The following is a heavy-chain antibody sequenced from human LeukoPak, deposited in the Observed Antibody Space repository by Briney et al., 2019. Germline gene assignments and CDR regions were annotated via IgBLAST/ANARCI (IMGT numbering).Heavy chain of an antibody. J-gene: IGHJ4*02. D-gene: IGHD6-19*01. Sequence: GGSLRLSCGASGFTFSEYWMTWVRQAPGRGPEWVANIKGDGTKMYYVDSVKGRFTISRDSDKNSLYLQMNNLRVEDTAVYHCARDGSCFDFWGQGALVTVSS. CDR1: GFTFSEYW. CDR2: IKGDGTKM. V-gene: IGHV3-7*01. CDR3: ARDGSCFDF.